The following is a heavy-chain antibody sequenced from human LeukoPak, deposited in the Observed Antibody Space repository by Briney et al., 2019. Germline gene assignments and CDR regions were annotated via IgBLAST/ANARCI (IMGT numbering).Heavy chain of an antibody. J-gene: IGHJ4*02. V-gene: IGHV3-7*01. CDR2: IKQDGSEK. D-gene: IGHD3-16*01. CDR3: ARGRGWVDH. CDR1: GFTFSSYW. Sequence: AGGSLRLSCAASGFTFSSYWMSWVRQAPGKGLEWVANIKQDGSEKYYVDAVKGRFTISRDNARNSVFLQLNSLRAEDTALYYCARGRGWVDHWGQGTLVTVTS.